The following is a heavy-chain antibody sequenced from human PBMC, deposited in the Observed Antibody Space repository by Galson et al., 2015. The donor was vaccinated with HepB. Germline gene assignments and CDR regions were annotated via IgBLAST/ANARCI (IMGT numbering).Heavy chain of an antibody. J-gene: IGHJ3*02. D-gene: IGHD3-10*01. CDR1: GGSISSYY. V-gene: IGHV4-59*01. CDR2: IYYSGST. Sequence: TLSLTCTVSGGSISSYYWSWIRQPPGKGLEWIGYIYYSGSTNYNPSLKSRVTISVDTSKNQFSLKLSSVTAADTAVYYCARVDYYGSGSYLYAFDIWGQGTMVTVSS. CDR3: ARVDYYGSGSYLYAFDI.